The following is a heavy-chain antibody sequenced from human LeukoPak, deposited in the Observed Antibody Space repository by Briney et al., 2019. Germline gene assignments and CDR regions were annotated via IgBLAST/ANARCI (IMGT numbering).Heavy chain of an antibody. V-gene: IGHV3-30*18. CDR1: GFTFSSG. Sequence: PGGSLRLSCAASGFTFSSGMHWVRQAPGKGLEWVAVISYDGNHKYYGDSVKGRFTISRDNSRNTLYLQMDSLKTEDTAVYYCAKGELHFNTCSFDYWGQGTLATVFS. CDR3: AKGELHFNTCSFDY. J-gene: IGHJ4*02. D-gene: IGHD1-26*01. CDR2: ISYDGNHK.